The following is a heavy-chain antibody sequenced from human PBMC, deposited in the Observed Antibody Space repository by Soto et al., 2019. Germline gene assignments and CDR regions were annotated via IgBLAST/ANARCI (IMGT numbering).Heavy chain of an antibody. V-gene: IGHV1-2*04. J-gene: IGHJ4*02. Sequence: ASVKVSCKASGYTFTGYYMHWVRQAPGQGLEWMGWINPNSGGTNYAQKFQGWVTMTRDTSISTAYMELSRLRSDDTAVYYCAREKSHDIDPRLGVNYFDYWGQGTLVTVSS. CDR2: INPNSGGT. CDR1: GYTFTGYY. CDR3: AREKSHDIDPRLGVNYFDY. D-gene: IGHD2-15*01.